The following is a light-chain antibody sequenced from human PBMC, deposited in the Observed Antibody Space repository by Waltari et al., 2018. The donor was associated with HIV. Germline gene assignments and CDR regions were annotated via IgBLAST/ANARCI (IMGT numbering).Light chain of an antibody. CDR1: QSLLHSNGYNY. V-gene: IGKV2-28*01. J-gene: IGKJ1*01. CDR2: LGS. Sequence: DIVMTQSPLSLPVPPGASASISCRSSQSLLHSNGYNYLDWYLQKPGQSPQLLIYLGSNRASGVPDRFSGRGSGTECTLKSSRVEAEDVGVYYCMQALQTPRTFGQGTKVEIK. CDR3: MQALQTPRT.